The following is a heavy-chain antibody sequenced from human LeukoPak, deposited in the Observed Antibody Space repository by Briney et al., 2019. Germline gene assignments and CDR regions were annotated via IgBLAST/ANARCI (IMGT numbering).Heavy chain of an antibody. D-gene: IGHD2-8*01. Sequence: GASVKVSCKASGYTFTSYAMNWVRQAPGQGLEWMGWISVYNHNTNYAQKFQGRVTVTTDTSTRTAYMELRSLRSDDTAVYYCARTNLDCKNGVCYDYWGQGTLVTVSS. CDR2: ISVYNHNT. J-gene: IGHJ4*02. CDR1: GYTFTSYA. CDR3: ARTNLDCKNGVCYDY. V-gene: IGHV1-18*01.